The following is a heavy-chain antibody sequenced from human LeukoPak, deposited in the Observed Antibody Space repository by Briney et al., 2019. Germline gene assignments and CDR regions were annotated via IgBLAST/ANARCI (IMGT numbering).Heavy chain of an antibody. Sequence: GSLRLSCAASGFTFSSYGMHWVRQAPGKGLEWVAVISYDGSNKYYADSVKGRFTISRDNSKNTLYLQMNSLRAEDTAVYYCAKESTSRGRDYWGQGTLVTVSS. J-gene: IGHJ4*02. D-gene: IGHD2-2*01. CDR1: GFTFSSYG. CDR3: AKESTSRGRDY. CDR2: ISYDGSNK. V-gene: IGHV3-30*18.